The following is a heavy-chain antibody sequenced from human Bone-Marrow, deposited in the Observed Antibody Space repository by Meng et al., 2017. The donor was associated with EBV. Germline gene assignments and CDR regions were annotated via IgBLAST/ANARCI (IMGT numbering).Heavy chain of an antibody. CDR2: ISAYNGNT. J-gene: IGHJ4*02. Sequence: QVKRVQSGAEVKKPGASVKVSCKASGDTFTSYGISWVRQAPGQGLEWMGWISAYNGNTNYAQKLQGRVTMTTDKSTSTHYMELSSLRSDDTAVYYCASESGRGYTPDYWGRGTLVTVSS. D-gene: IGHD3-10*01. V-gene: IGHV1-18*01. CDR3: ASESGRGYTPDY. CDR1: GDTFTSYG.